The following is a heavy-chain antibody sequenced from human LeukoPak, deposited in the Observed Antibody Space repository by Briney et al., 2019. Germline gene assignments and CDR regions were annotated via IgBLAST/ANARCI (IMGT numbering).Heavy chain of an antibody. J-gene: IGHJ4*02. Sequence: PGGSLRLSCAASGFTVSSNYMSWVRQAPGKGLEWVSVIYSGGSTYYADSVKGRFTISRDNSKNTLYLQMNNLRAKDTAVNYCARVHFYSYGIDYWGQGTLVTVSS. D-gene: IGHD5-18*01. V-gene: IGHV3-53*01. CDR2: IYSGGST. CDR1: GFTVSSNY. CDR3: ARVHFYSYGIDY.